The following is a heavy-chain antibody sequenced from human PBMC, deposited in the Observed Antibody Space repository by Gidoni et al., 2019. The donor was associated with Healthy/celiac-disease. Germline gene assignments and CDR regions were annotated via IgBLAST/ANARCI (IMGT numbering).Heavy chain of an antibody. Sequence: EVQLVESGGGLVQPGGSLRLSCAASGFTFSSYAMSWVRQAPGKGLEWVSASSGSGGSTYYADSVKGRFTISRDNSKNTLYLQMNSLRAEDTAVYYCAKRYCSGGSCYSVVGLWFDPWGQGTLVTVSS. CDR2: SSGSGGST. CDR1: GFTFSSYA. CDR3: AKRYCSGGSCYSVVGLWFDP. V-gene: IGHV3-23*04. D-gene: IGHD2-15*01. J-gene: IGHJ5*02.